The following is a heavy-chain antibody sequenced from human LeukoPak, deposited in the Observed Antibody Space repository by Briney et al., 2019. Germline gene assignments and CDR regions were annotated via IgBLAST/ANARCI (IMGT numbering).Heavy chain of an antibody. Sequence: PGGSLRLSCAASGFPFRSYAMSWVRRPPTKGLEWVSAISVSGGTTYYADSVKGRFTVSRDNSKNTLYLQMNSLRAEDTAVYYCAKDAYSSGWYFDYWGQGTLVTVSS. CDR2: ISVSGGTT. V-gene: IGHV3-23*01. D-gene: IGHD6-19*01. J-gene: IGHJ4*02. CDR1: GFPFRSYA. CDR3: AKDAYSSGWYFDY.